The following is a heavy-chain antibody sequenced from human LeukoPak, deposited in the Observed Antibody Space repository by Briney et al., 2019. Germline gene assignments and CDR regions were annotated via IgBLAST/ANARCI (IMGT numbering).Heavy chain of an antibody. J-gene: IGHJ5*02. D-gene: IGHD3-10*01. CDR3: ARVGNRMVRGVIHNWFDP. V-gene: IGHV1-2*02. CDR1: VYTFTGYY. Sequence: GASVKVSCTASVYTFTGYYMHWVRQAPGQGLEWMGWSNPNSGGTNYAHKFQGRVTMTRDTSISTAYMELSRLRSDDTAVYYCARVGNRMVRGVIHNWFDPWGQGNLVTVSS. CDR2: SNPNSGGT.